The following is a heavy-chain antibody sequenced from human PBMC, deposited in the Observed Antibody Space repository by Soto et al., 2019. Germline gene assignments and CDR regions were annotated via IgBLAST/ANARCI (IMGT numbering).Heavy chain of an antibody. CDR1: GYTFTRYS. J-gene: IGHJ4*02. V-gene: IGHV1-18*01. CDR3: ARDHAGSGWFRFDY. Sequence: QVQLVQSGAEVKKPGASVRVSCKTSGYTFTRYSISWVRQAPGQGLEWMGWISAYNGDTNYAQNLPGRVTXXTXAXXSTAYMELRSLRSDDTAMYYCARDHAGSGWFRFDYWGQGTLVTVSS. D-gene: IGHD6-19*01. CDR2: ISAYNGDT.